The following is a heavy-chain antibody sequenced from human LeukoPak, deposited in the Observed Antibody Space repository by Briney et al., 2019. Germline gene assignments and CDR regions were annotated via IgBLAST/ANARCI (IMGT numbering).Heavy chain of an antibody. J-gene: IGHJ4*02. Sequence: GSLRLSCAASGFTFSSYAMHGVRQAPGKGLEWVAVISYDGSNKYYADSVKGRFTISRDNSKNTLYLQMNSLRAEDTAVYYCARDPTGGNPAFFDYWGQGTLVTVSS. D-gene: IGHD2-8*02. V-gene: IGHV3-30*04. CDR3: ARDPTGGNPAFFDY. CDR2: ISYDGSNK. CDR1: GFTFSSYA.